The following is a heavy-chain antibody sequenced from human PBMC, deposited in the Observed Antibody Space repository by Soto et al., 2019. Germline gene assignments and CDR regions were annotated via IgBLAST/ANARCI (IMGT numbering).Heavy chain of an antibody. V-gene: IGHV4-34*01. J-gene: IGHJ6*03. CDR3: ARGTYSPIYYYYYMDV. CDR2: INHSGST. CDR1: GGSFSGYY. Sequence: PSETLSLTCAVYGGSFSGYYWSWIRQPPGKGLEWIGEINHSGSTNYNPSLKSRVTISVDTSKNQFSLKLSSVTAADTAVYYCARGTYSPIYYYYYMDVWGKGTTVTVSS. D-gene: IGHD6-13*01.